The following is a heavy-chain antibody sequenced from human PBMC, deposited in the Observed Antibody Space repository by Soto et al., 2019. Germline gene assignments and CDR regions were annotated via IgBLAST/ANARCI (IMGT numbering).Heavy chain of an antibody. D-gene: IGHD2-2*01. CDR2: IIPISGTA. CDR3: ATSQGSSTSLEIYYYYYYGMDV. V-gene: IGHV1-69*01. CDR1: GGTFSSYA. Sequence: QVQLVQSGAEVKKPGSSVKVSCKASGGTFSSYAISWVRQAPGQGLEWMGGIIPISGTANYAQKLQGSVTITANESTSTAYLELSSLRSEDTAVYYCATSQGSSTSLEIYYYYYYGMDVWGQGTTVTVSS. J-gene: IGHJ6*02.